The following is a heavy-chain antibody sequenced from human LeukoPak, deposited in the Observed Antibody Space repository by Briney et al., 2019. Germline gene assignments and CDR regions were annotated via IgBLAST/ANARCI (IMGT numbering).Heavy chain of an antibody. CDR2: ISSSSSTI. Sequence: GGSLRLSCAASGFTFSSYSMNWVRKAPGKGMEWVSYISSSSSTIYYADSVKGRFTISRDNAKNSLYLQMNSLRAEDTAVYYCVPRPGDYVGYWGQGTLVTVSS. J-gene: IGHJ4*02. V-gene: IGHV3-48*04. CDR3: VPRPGDYVGY. CDR1: GFTFSSYS. D-gene: IGHD4-17*01.